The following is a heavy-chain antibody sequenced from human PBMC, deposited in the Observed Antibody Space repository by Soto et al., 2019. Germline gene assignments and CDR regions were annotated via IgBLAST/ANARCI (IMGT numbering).Heavy chain of an antibody. CDR2: INPSGGST. CDR3: ARDRAFYDSSGYYGVDWFDP. J-gene: IGHJ5*02. Sequence: ASVKVSCKASGYTFTSYYMHWVRQAPGQGLEWMGIINPSGGSTSYAQKFQGRVTMTRDTSTSTVYMELSSLRSGDTAVYYCARDRAFYDSSGYYGVDWFDPWGQGTLVT. V-gene: IGHV1-46*01. D-gene: IGHD3-22*01. CDR1: GYTFTSYY.